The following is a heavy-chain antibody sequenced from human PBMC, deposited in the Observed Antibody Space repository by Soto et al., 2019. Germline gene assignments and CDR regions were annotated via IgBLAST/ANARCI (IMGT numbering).Heavy chain of an antibody. CDR3: VRRAITATTKWGAFEV. D-gene: IGHD1-20*01. CDR2: ISPGADVS. J-gene: IGHJ3*01. V-gene: IGHV3-23*01. CDR1: GFTFSSLV. Sequence: EVQLLESGGGLVQPGGSLRLSCAASGFTFSSLVMNWVRQAPGKGLEWVSTISPGADVSHYTDSVKGRFTISRDNSRRTLHLQMDSLRVEDAAVYFCVRRAITATTKWGAFEVWGQGTAVTVSS.